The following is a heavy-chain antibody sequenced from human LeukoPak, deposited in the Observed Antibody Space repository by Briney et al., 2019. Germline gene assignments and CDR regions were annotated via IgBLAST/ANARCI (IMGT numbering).Heavy chain of an antibody. J-gene: IGHJ3*02. CDR3: AREDGLGAHDYGGNSIGFDI. CDR2: LWYDGSHV. CDR1: GFTFSTYA. Sequence: PGGSLRLSCAASGFTFSTYAMHWVRQAPGKGLEWVAGLWYDGSHVHYVDSVKGRFTISRDNSRDTLYLQMNSLRGEDTAVYYCAREDGLGAHDYGGNSIGFDIWGQGTMVTVSS. V-gene: IGHV3-33*01. D-gene: IGHD4-23*01.